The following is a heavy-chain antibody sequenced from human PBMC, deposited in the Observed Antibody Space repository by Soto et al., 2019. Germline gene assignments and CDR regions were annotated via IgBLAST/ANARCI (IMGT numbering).Heavy chain of an antibody. CDR2: IYYTGST. CDR1: GGSINSYY. D-gene: IGHD1-7*01. V-gene: IGHV4-59*08. J-gene: IGHJ5*02. CDR3: AMAKTTSYNWFDP. Sequence: QVQLQESGPGLVKPSETLSLTCTVSGGSINSYYWSWIRQPPGKGLEWIGQIYYTGSTNYNPSLMSRVTISVDRSKNQFSMRLSSVTSADTAVYYCAMAKTTSYNWFDPWGQGNLVTVSS.